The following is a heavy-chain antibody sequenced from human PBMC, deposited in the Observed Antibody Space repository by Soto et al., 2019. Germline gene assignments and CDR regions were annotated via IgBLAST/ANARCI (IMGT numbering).Heavy chain of an antibody. J-gene: IGHJ6*03. V-gene: IGHV4-34*01. CDR1: GGSFSGYY. Sequence: SETLPLTCAVYGGSFSGYYWSWIRQPPGKGLEWIGEINHSGSTNYNPSLKSRVTISVDTSKNQFSLKLSSVTAADTAVYYCARGRTIFGVHYYYMDVWGKGTTVTVSS. CDR3: ARGRTIFGVHYYYMDV. D-gene: IGHD3-3*01. CDR2: INHSGST.